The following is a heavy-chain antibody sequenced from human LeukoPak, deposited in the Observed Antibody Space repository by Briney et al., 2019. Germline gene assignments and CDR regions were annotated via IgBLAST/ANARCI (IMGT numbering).Heavy chain of an antibody. Sequence: SETLCLTCSVSGDSISIYYWSWIRQPPGKGLEWIGYIYNSGSTNYNPSLKSRVTISVDTSKNQFSLKLTSVTAADTAVYYCARDRELGYWGQGTLVTVSS. V-gene: IGHV4-59*01. J-gene: IGHJ4*02. CDR3: ARDRELGY. CDR1: GDSISIYY. CDR2: IYNSGST. D-gene: IGHD3-10*01.